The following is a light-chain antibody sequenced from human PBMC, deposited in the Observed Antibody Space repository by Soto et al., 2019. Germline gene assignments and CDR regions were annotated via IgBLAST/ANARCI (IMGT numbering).Light chain of an antibody. J-gene: IGLJ2*01. CDR3: CSYAGGASVV. Sequence: QSALTQPASVSGSPGQSITISCTGTSSDIGRYNLVSWYQQHPGKAPKLIIYEDIERPSGVSDRFSGSKSGNTASLTISGLQTEDEADYYCCSYAGGASVVFGGGTKVTGL. CDR1: SSDIGRYNL. V-gene: IGLV2-23*01. CDR2: EDI.